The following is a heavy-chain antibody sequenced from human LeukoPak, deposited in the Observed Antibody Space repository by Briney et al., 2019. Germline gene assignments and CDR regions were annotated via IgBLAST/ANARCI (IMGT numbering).Heavy chain of an antibody. CDR1: GGSYSDYY. D-gene: IGHD3-10*01. Sequence: SETLSLTCGVYGGSYSDYYWSWIRQPPGKGLEWIGEINHSGSTNYNPSLKSRVTISVDTSKNQFSLKLSSVTAADTAVYYCARGKGAYGSGSYWVNYYYYYMDVWGKGTTVTVSS. J-gene: IGHJ6*03. CDR3: ARGKGAYGSGSYWVNYYYYYMDV. CDR2: INHSGST. V-gene: IGHV4-34*01.